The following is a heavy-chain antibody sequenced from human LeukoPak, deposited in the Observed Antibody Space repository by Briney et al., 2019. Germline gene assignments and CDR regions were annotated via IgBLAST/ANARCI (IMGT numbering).Heavy chain of an antibody. CDR3: AKEGRSLQTY. Sequence: GGSLRLSCAASGFMFSSNWMSWVRLAPGKGLEWVANIKEDGTETYYVDSVKGRFTISRDNAKDSLYLQMNSLRVEDMAVYYCAKEGRSLQTYWGQGTLVTVSS. V-gene: IGHV3-7*03. CDR2: IKEDGTET. J-gene: IGHJ4*02. D-gene: IGHD5-24*01. CDR1: GFMFSSNW.